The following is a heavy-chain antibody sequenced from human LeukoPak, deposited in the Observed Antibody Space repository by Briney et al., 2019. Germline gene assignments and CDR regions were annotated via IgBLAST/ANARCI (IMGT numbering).Heavy chain of an antibody. CDR1: GYTFTSYG. CDR2: ISAYNGNT. Sequence: ASVKVSCKASGYTFTSYGISWVGQAPGQGLEWMGWISAYNGNTNYAQKLQGRVTMTTDTSTSTAYMELRSLRSDDTAVYYCARDIHPYSSGWYDYWGQGTLVTVSS. CDR3: ARDIHPYSSGWYDY. V-gene: IGHV1-18*01. J-gene: IGHJ4*02. D-gene: IGHD6-19*01.